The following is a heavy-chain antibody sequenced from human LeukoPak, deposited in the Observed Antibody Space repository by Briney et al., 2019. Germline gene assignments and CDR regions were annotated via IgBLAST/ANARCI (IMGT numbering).Heavy chain of an antibody. Sequence: VASVKVFCKASGYTFSGYFIHWVRQAAGQRLEWMGRINADSGGPEYPPNFQGRVTMTRDTSTSTASIELSRLTSDDTAVYYCARDLSSTPNWEFDYWGQGTLVTVSS. CDR2: INADSGGP. J-gene: IGHJ4*02. CDR3: ARDLSSTPNWEFDY. D-gene: IGHD7-27*01. CDR1: GYTFSGYF. V-gene: IGHV1-2*06.